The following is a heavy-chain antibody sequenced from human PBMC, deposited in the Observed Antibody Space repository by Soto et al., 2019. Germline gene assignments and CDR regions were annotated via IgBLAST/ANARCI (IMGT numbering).Heavy chain of an antibody. V-gene: IGHV3-53*01. Sequence: LRLSCAASGFTVSSNYMSWVRQAPGKGLEWVSVIYSGGSTYYADSVKGRFTISRDNSKNTLYLQMNSLRAEDTAVYYCARALPLDFWSGYLDYWGQGTLVTVSS. CDR1: GFTVSSNY. CDR3: ARALPLDFWSGYLDY. CDR2: IYSGGST. D-gene: IGHD3-3*01. J-gene: IGHJ4*02.